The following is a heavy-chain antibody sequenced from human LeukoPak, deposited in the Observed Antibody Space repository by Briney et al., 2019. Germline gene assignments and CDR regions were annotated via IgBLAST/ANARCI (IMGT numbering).Heavy chain of an antibody. Sequence: ASVKVSCKASGYTYTSYAMNWVRQAPGQGLEWMGWINTNTGNPTYAQGFTGRFVFSLDTSVSTAYLQISSLKAEDTAVYYCARDGVLTCYDIVNWFDPWGQGTLVTVSS. CDR3: ARDGVLTCYDIVNWFDP. CDR1: GYTYTSYA. V-gene: IGHV7-4-1*02. CDR2: INTNTGNP. J-gene: IGHJ5*02. D-gene: IGHD3-9*01.